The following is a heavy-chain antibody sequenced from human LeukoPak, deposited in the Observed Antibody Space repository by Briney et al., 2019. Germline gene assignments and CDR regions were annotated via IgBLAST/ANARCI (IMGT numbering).Heavy chain of an antibody. J-gene: IGHJ3*02. Sequence: GGSLRLSCAASGFTFSGFAMSWIRQAPGKGLEWVSSISRSGESTFYADSVRGRFTISRDNAKNSLYLQMNSLRAEDMALYYCAKDRAPMVRGDAFDIWGQGTMVTVSS. CDR2: ISRSGEST. V-gene: IGHV3-23*01. CDR1: GFTFSGFA. D-gene: IGHD3-10*01. CDR3: AKDRAPMVRGDAFDI.